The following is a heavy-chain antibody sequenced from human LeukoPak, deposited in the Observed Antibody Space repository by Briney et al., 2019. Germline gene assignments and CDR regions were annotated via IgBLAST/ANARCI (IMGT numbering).Heavy chain of an antibody. CDR2: ISYDGSNK. D-gene: IGHD2-2*01. CDR3: ARDWGYCSSTSCHVFDY. V-gene: IGHV3-30*03. J-gene: IGHJ4*02. CDR1: GFTFSSYG. Sequence: GGSLRLSCAASGFTFSSYGMHWVRQAPGKGLEWVAVISYDGSNKYYADSVKGRFTISRDNSKNTLYLQMNSLRAEDTGVYYCARDWGYCSSTSCHVFDYWGQGTLVTVSS.